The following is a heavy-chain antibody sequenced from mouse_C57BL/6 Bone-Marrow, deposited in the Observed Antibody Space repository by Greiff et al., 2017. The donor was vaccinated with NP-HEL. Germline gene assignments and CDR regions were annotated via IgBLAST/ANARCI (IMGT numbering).Heavy chain of an antibody. Sequence: VQLQQSGAELVKPGASVKLSCTASGFNINDYYMHWVKQRTEQGLEWIGRIDPEDGETKYAPKFQGKATITADTSSNTAYLQLSSLTSEDTAVYYCARDYRWDYGSSYDAMDCWGQGTSVTVSS. CDR2: IDPEDGET. V-gene: IGHV14-2*01. CDR1: GFNINDYY. D-gene: IGHD1-1*01. CDR3: ARDYRWDYGSSYDAMDC. J-gene: IGHJ4*01.